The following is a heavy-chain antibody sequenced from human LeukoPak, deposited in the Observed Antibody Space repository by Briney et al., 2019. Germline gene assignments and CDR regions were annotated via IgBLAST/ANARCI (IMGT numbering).Heavy chain of an antibody. V-gene: IGHV4-30-4*08. CDR2: IYYSGST. CDR3: ARKRGTELDY. CDR1: GGSISIGDYY. Sequence: SQTLSLTCTVSGGSISIGDYYWSWIRQPPGTGLEWIGYIYYSGSTYYNPSLKSRVTISVDTSKNQFSLKLSSVTAADTAVYYCARKRGTELDYWGQGTLVTASS. D-gene: IGHD3-16*01. J-gene: IGHJ4*02.